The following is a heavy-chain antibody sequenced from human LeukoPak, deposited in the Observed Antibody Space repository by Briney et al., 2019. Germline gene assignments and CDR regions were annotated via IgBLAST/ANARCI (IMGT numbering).Heavy chain of an antibody. CDR1: GVTISNDYYY. CDR3: ARVSGPLYCSGGSCYSRDYYYYGMDV. Sequence: SETLSLTCTVSGVTISNDYYYWGWIRQPPGKGLEWIGSIYYSGSTYYNPSLKSRVTISVDTSKNQFTLKVSSVTAADTAVYYCARVSGPLYCSGGSCYSRDYYYYGMDVWGQGTTVTVSS. D-gene: IGHD2-15*01. V-gene: IGHV4-39*06. J-gene: IGHJ6*02. CDR2: IYYSGST.